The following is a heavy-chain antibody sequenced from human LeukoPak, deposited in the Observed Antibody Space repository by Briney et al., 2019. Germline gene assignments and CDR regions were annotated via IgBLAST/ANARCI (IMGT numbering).Heavy chain of an antibody. CDR3: ARESIAARPRPQCFQR. J-gene: IGHJ1*01. V-gene: IGHV1-46*01. Sequence: ASVKVSCKASGYTFTSYYMHWVRQAPGQGLEWMGIINPSGGSTSYAQKFQGRVTMTRDTSISTAYMELSRLRSDDTAVYYCARESIAARPRPQCFQRWGQGTLVTVSS. D-gene: IGHD6-6*01. CDR1: GYTFTSYY. CDR2: INPSGGST.